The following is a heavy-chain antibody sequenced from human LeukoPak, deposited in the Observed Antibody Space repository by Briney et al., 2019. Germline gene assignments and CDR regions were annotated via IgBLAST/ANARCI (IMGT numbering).Heavy chain of an antibody. CDR1: GGSIRSSYYY. CDR3: ASVIAVAGCFDY. Sequence: SETLSLTCTVSGGSIRSSYYYWSWIRQHPGKGLEWIGYIYYSGSTYYNPSLKSRVTISVDTSKNQFSLKLSSVTAADTAVYYCASVIAVAGCFDYWGQGTLVTVSS. CDR2: IYYSGST. D-gene: IGHD6-19*01. V-gene: IGHV4-31*03. J-gene: IGHJ4*02.